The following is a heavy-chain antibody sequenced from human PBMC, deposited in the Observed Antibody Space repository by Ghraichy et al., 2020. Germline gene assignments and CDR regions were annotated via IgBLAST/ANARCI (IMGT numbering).Heavy chain of an antibody. CDR3: AKTAERPYGSGTYYPSYYMDV. Sequence: GESLNISCAASGFTFSSYAMTWVRQAPGKGLEWVSAIGGSVGGTYSADSVKGRFTISRDNSKNTLYLHMNSLRAEDTAVYYCAKTAERPYGSGTYYPSYYMDVWGKGTTVTVSS. V-gene: IGHV3-23*01. CDR2: IGGSVGGT. CDR1: GFTFSSYA. D-gene: IGHD3-10*01. J-gene: IGHJ6*03.